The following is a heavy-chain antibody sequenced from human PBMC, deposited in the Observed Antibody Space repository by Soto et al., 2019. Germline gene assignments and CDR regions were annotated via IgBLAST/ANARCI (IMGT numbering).Heavy chain of an antibody. CDR2: IYNSGST. CDR3: ARTHLYYYDSSGYWYYFDY. CDR1: GGYISGGYYS. D-gene: IGHD3-22*01. J-gene: IGHJ4*02. Sequence: SETLSLTCAVSGGYISGGYYSWSWIRQPPGKGLEWIGFIYNSGSTYYNPSLKSRVTISVDTSKNQFSLKLSSVTAADTAVYYCARTHLYYYDSSGYWYYFDYWGQGTLVTVSS. V-gene: IGHV4-30-2*02.